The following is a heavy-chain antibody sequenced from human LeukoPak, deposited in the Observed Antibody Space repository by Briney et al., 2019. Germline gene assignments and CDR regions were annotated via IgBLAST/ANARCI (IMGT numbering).Heavy chain of an antibody. J-gene: IGHJ5*02. CDR1: GYTFTSYY. V-gene: IGHV1-2*06. Sequence: ASVKVSCKASGYTFTSYYIHWVRQAPGQGLEWMGRINPNSGGTNFAQKFQGRVTMTRDTSISTAYMELYRLTSDDTAVYYCARDPWGGDIVVVPAAIHDPWGQGTLVTVSS. CDR3: ARDPWGGDIVVVPAAIHDP. CDR2: INPNSGGT. D-gene: IGHD2-2*01.